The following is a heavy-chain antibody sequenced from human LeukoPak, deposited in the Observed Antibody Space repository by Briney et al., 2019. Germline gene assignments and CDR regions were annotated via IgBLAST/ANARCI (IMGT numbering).Heavy chain of an antibody. J-gene: IGHJ5*02. D-gene: IGHD4-17*01. CDR2: INHSGST. Sequence: SETLSLTCAVYGGSFSGYYRSWIRQPPGKGLEWIGEINHSGSTNYNPSLERRVTISVDTSKNQFSLRLSSVTAADTAVYYCARDSRQGLRGFDPWGQGTLVTVSS. CDR3: ARDSRQGLRGFDP. V-gene: IGHV4-34*01. CDR1: GGSFSGYY.